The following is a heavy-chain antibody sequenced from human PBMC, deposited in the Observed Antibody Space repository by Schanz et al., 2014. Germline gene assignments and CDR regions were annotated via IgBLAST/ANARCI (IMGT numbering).Heavy chain of an antibody. CDR3: AKDHPSSGWPAFDV. Sequence: VQLVESGGGVVQPGRSLRLSCAASGFTFNNFNMNWVRQAPGKGLEWVSGMSGSGSTADYADSVKGRFTISRDNSRKTLYLQMNSLRADDTAVYYCAKDHPSSGWPAFDVWGQGTQVTVSS. CDR2: MSGSGSTA. V-gene: IGHV3-23*04. J-gene: IGHJ4*02. D-gene: IGHD6-19*01. CDR1: GFTFNNFN.